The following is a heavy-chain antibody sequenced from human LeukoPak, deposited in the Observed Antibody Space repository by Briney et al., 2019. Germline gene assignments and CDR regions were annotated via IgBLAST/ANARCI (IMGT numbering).Heavy chain of an antibody. CDR3: AKRDASGTYDSFDY. D-gene: IGHD1-26*01. CDR1: GFTFSSFA. CDR2: ISGSGGST. V-gene: IGHV3-23*01. J-gene: IGHJ4*02. Sequence: GGSLRLSCAASGFTFSSFAMGWVRQAPGKGLEWVSAISGSGGSTPYADSVKGRFTMSRDNSRNTLYLQMNSLRADDTAVYYCAKRDASGTYDSFDYWGQGTRVAVSS.